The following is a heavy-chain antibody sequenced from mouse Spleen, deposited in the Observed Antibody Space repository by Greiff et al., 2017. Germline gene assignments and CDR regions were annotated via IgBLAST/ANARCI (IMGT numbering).Heavy chain of an antibody. D-gene: IGHD1-3*01. CDR2: ISNGGGST. J-gene: IGHJ3*01. V-gene: IGHV5-12-2*01. CDR1: GFTFSSYT. CDR3: ARHSGNSPFAY. Sequence: EVQGVESGGGLVQPGGSLKLSCAASGFTFSSYTMSWVRQTPEKRLEWVAYISNGGGSTYYPDTVKGRFTISRDNAKNTLYLQMSSLKSEDTAMYYCARHSGNSPFAYWGQGTLVTVSA.